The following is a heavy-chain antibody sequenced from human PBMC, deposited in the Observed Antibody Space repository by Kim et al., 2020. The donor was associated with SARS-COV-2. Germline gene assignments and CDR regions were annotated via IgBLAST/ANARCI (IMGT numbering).Heavy chain of an antibody. D-gene: IGHD4-17*01. CDR2: ISYDGSNK. CDR3: ARASYGDYVSAWLDY. CDR1: GFTFSSYA. J-gene: IGHJ4*02. Sequence: GGSLRLSCAASGFTFSSYAMHWVRQAPGKGLEWVAVISYDGSNKYYADSVKGRFTISRDNSKNTLYLQMNSLRAEDTAVYYCARASYGDYVSAWLDYWGQGTLVTVSS. V-gene: IGHV3-30-3*01.